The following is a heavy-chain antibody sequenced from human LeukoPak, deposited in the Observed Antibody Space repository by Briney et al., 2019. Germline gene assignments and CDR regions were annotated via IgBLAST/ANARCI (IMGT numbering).Heavy chain of an antibody. CDR3: ARGGYSYGLDY. Sequence: GGSLRLSCAASGFTFSSYSMNWVRQAPGKGLEWVSSISSSSSYIYYADSVKGRFTISRDNSNNTLYLQMNSLRAEDTAVYYCARGGYSYGLDYWGQGTLVTVSS. V-gene: IGHV3-21*04. CDR2: ISSSSSYI. CDR1: GFTFSSYS. J-gene: IGHJ4*02. D-gene: IGHD5-18*01.